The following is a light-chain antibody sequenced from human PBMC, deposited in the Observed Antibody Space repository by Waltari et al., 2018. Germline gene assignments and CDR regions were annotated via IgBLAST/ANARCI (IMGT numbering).Light chain of an antibody. CDR2: GTI. J-gene: IGLJ3*02. CDR3: ATWDTSLSAGV. V-gene: IGLV1-51*02. CDR1: SSNIGSSD. Sequence: QSVLTQPPSVTAAPGQKVTISCAGSSSNIGSSDVSCYPQVPGTAPKLRNFGTIFGPSGIPDRFSGSKSGTSATLVITGLQTGDEANYYCATWDTSLSAGVFGGGTKLTVL.